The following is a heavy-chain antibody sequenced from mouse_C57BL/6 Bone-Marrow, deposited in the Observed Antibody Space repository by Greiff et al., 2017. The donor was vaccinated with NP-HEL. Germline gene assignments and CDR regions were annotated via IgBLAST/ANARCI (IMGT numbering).Heavy chain of an antibody. D-gene: IGHD2-14*01. Sequence: EADGGLVQPKGSLKLSCAASGFSFNTYAMNWVRQAPGKGLEWVARIRSKSNNYATYYADSVKDRFTISRDDSESMLYLQMNNLKTEDTAMYYCVRVRRDYAMDYWGQGTSVTVSS. J-gene: IGHJ4*01. CDR2: IRSKSNNYAT. CDR1: GFSFNTYA. CDR3: VRVRRDYAMDY. V-gene: IGHV10-1*01.